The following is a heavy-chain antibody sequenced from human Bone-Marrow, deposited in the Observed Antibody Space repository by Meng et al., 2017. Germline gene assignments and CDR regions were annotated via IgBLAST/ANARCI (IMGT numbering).Heavy chain of an antibody. J-gene: IGHJ3*02. D-gene: IGHD6-13*01. V-gene: IGHV3-21*01. CDR1: GFTFSSYS. CDR2: ISSSSSYI. CDR3: ARDSSRPENAFDI. Sequence: GGSLRLSCAASGFTFSSYSMDWVRQAPGEGLEWVSSISSSSSYIYYADSVKGRFTISRDNAKNSLYLQMNSLRAEDTAVYYCARDSSRPENAFDIWGQGTMVTVSS.